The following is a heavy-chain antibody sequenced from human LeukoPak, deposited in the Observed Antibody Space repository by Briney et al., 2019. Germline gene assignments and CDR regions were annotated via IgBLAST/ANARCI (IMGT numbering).Heavy chain of an antibody. D-gene: IGHD3-10*01. V-gene: IGHV1-18*01. J-gene: IGHJ3*02. Sequence: GGSLRLSCAASGFTFSSYAMSWVRQAPGQGLEWMGWISAYNGNTNYAQKLQGRVTMTTDTSTSTAYMELRSLRSDDTAVYYCASLLWFGELSGDDAFDIWGQGTMVTVSS. CDR1: GFTFSSYA. CDR2: ISAYNGNT. CDR3: ASLLWFGELSGDDAFDI.